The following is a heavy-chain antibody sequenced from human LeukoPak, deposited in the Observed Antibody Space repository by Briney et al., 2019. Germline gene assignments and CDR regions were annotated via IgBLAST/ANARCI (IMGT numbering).Heavy chain of an antibody. D-gene: IGHD6-19*01. Sequence: ASVKVSCKASGYTFTSYAMHWVRQAPGQRLEWMGWINAGNGNTKYSQKFQGRVTITRDTSASTAYMELRSLRSDDTAVYYCARDQSIAVAGTPTDYWGQGTLVTVSS. CDR2: INAGNGNT. V-gene: IGHV1-3*01. J-gene: IGHJ4*02. CDR1: GYTFTSYA. CDR3: ARDQSIAVAGTPTDY.